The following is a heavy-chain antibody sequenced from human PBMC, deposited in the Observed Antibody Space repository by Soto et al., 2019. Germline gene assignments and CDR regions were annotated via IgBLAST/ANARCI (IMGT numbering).Heavy chain of an antibody. D-gene: IGHD2-21*02. V-gene: IGHV5-51*01. J-gene: IGHJ3*02. CDR2: IYPGDSDT. CDR1: GYSFTSYW. Sequence: GESLKISCKGSGYSFTSYWIGWVRQMPGKGLEWMGIIYPGDSDTRYRPSFQGQVTISADKSIRTAYLQWSSLKASDTAMYYCARPAYCGGDCYPDDAFDIWGQGTMVTVSS. CDR3: ARPAYCGGDCYPDDAFDI.